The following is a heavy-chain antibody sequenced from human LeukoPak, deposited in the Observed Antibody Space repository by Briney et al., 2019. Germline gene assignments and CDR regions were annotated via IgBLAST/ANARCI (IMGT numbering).Heavy chain of an antibody. CDR1: GGSISSYY. D-gene: IGHD6-13*01. V-gene: IGHV4-59*08. CDR3: ARHGAAGDSSSLFDY. CDR2: IYYSGST. J-gene: IGHJ4*02. Sequence: SETLSLTCTVSGGSISSYYWSWIRQPPSKGLEWIGYIYYSGSTNYNPSLKSRVTISVDTSKNQFSLKLSSVTAADTAVYYCARHGAAGDSSSLFDYWGQGTLVTVSS.